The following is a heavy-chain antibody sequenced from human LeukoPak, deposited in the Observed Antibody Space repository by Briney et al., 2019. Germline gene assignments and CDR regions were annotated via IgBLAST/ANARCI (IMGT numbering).Heavy chain of an antibody. V-gene: IGHV3-48*04. D-gene: IGHD2-2*01. J-gene: IGHJ4*02. CDR3: ASTGRYCTSTSCSNYFHY. CDR1: GFTFSSYI. CDR2: ISSSSSTI. Sequence: GGSLRLSCAASGFTFSSYIMNRVRQAPGKGLEWVSYISSSSSTIYCADSVKGRFTLSRDNAKNSLYLQMNSLGAEDTAVYYCASTGRYCTSTSCSNYFHYWGQGTLVTVSS.